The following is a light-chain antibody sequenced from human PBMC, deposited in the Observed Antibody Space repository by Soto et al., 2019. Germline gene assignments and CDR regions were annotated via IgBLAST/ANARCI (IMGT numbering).Light chain of an antibody. CDR2: GAS. J-gene: IGKJ2*01. CDR1: QSVSSSY. V-gene: IGKV3-20*01. CDR3: QQYGSHTGLYT. Sequence: EIVLTQSPGTLALSPGERATLSCRASQSVSSSYLAWYQQKPGQAPRLLIYGASSRATGIPDRFSGSGSGTDFNLTISRLEPEDFAGYYCQQYGSHTGLYTFGQGTKLEIK.